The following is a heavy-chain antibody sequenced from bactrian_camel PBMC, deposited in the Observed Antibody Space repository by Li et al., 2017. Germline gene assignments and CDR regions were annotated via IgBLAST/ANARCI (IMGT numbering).Heavy chain of an antibody. V-gene: IGHV3S53*01. CDR2: IDNDGFP. CDR1: GSTAGIQS. J-gene: IGHJ4*01. CDR3: AAGRRQVVAGTGTSYCSLKEYDFNY. D-gene: IGHD6*01. Sequence: VQLVESGGDPVQPGGSLRLSCAISGSTAGIQSMAWFRQYPGNEREAIAAIDNDGFPPYHAAVKGRLAISRDNAENTLYLQIDSAKPEDTAMYFCAAGRRQVVAGTGTSYCSLKEYDFNYWGQGTQVTVS.